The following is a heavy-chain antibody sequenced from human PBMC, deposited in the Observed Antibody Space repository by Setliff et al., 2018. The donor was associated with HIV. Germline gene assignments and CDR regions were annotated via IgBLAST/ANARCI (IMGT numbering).Heavy chain of an antibody. Sequence: SETLSLTCNVSGYSISSGFYWGWIRQPPGKGLEWIGNVFHSGDTDYNPSLKSRVTMSVETSENQFSLRLTSVTAADTAVYYCARRTIWGDAFDIWGQGTTVTVSS. CDR3: ARRTIWGDAFDI. CDR2: VFHSGDT. D-gene: IGHD3-3*01. J-gene: IGHJ3*02. CDR1: GYSISSGFY. V-gene: IGHV4-38-2*02.